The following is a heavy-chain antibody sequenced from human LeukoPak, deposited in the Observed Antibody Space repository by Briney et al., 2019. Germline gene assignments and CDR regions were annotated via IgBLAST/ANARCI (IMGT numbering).Heavy chain of an antibody. V-gene: IGHV1-46*01. CDR1: GYTFTSYY. D-gene: IGHD6-13*01. Sequence: ASVKVSCKASGYTFTSYYMHWVRQAPGQGLEWMGIINPSGGSTSYAQKFQGRVTMTRDMSTSTVYMELSSLRSEDTAVYYCARDLPVSSSWYYFDYWGQGTLVTVSS. J-gene: IGHJ4*02. CDR3: ARDLPVSSSWYYFDY. CDR2: INPSGGST.